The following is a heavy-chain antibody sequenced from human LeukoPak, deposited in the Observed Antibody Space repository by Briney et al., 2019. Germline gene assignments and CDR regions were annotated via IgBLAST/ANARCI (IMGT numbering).Heavy chain of an antibody. V-gene: IGHV3-23*01. CDR2: ISGSGGST. J-gene: IGHJ5*02. Sequence: PGGSLRLSCAASGFTFSSYAMSWVRQAPGKGLEWVSAISGSGGSTYYADSVKGRFTISRDNSKNTLYLQMNSLRAEDTAVYYCAKDLIPNKDPFAAGWFDPWGQGTLVTVPS. CDR1: GFTFSSYA. CDR3: AKDLIPNKDPFAAGWFDP. D-gene: IGHD1/OR15-1a*01.